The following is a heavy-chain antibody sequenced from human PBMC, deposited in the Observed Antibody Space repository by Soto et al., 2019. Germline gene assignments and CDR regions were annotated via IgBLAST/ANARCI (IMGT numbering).Heavy chain of an antibody. CDR3: ARGIAARPDAFDI. CDR1: GYTFTGYY. J-gene: IGHJ3*02. Sequence: QVQLVQSGAEVKKPGASVKVSCKASGYTFTGYYMHWVRQAPGQGLEWMGWINPNSGGTNYAQKFQGRVTITADESTSTAYMELSSLRSEDTAVYYCARGIAARPDAFDIWGQGTMVTVSS. CDR2: INPNSGGT. D-gene: IGHD6-6*01. V-gene: IGHV1-2*02.